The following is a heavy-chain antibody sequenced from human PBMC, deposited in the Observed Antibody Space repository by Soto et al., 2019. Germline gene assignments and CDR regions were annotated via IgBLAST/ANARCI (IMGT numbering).Heavy chain of an antibody. Sequence: SETMSLTCTVSGGSFKSGSYSWSCIRQPPGKGLEWIGYVYHTGRTSYNPSLKSRVSISIDTSKNQFSLNLDSVTAADTAVDCCARDFAYFVSWGQGTLGAVSS. CDR3: ARDFAYFVS. J-gene: IGHJ4*02. V-gene: IGHV4-61*01. D-gene: IGHD3-3*01. CDR2: VYHTGRT. CDR1: GGSFKSGSYS.